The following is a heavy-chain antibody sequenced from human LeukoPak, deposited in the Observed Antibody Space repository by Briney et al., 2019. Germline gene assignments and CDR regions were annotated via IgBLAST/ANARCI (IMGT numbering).Heavy chain of an antibody. CDR2: INHSGST. J-gene: IGHJ4*02. D-gene: IGHD2-21*02. CDR1: IESFIGYY. CDR3: ESVRGDLSIDF. Sequence: SETLSLTCAVYIESFIGYYWTWIGQPPGKGLEWIGEINHSGSTNYNPSLKRQVTISANTSKNQFSLTLSSVTAADTAMYYCESVRGDLSIDFWGQGNLVTVSS. V-gene: IGHV4-34*01.